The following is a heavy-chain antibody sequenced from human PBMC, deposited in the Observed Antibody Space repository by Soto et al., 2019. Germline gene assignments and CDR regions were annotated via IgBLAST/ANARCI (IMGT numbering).Heavy chain of an antibody. CDR2: INHSGST. Sequence: SETLSLTCAVYGGSFSGYYWSWIRQPPGKGLEWIGEINHSGSTNYNPSLKSRVTISVDTSKNQFSLKLSSVTAADTAVYYCARDEPSHCSGGSCYSIRYFDYWGQGTLVTVSS. CDR3: ARDEPSHCSGGSCYSIRYFDY. CDR1: GGSFSGYY. V-gene: IGHV4-34*01. J-gene: IGHJ4*02. D-gene: IGHD2-15*01.